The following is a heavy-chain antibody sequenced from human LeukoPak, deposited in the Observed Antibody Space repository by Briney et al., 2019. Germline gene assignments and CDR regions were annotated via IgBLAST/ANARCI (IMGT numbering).Heavy chain of an antibody. CDR1: EYTFTSYY. D-gene: IGHD3-22*01. J-gene: IGHJ4*02. Sequence: ASVKVSCKASEYTFTSYYMHWVRQAPGQGLEWMGIINPSGGSTSYAQKFQGRVTMTRDTSTSTVYMELSSLRSEDTAVYYCASGQLGDDSSGYYYEDYWGQGTLVTVSS. CDR3: ASGQLGDDSSGYYYEDY. V-gene: IGHV1-46*01. CDR2: INPSGGST.